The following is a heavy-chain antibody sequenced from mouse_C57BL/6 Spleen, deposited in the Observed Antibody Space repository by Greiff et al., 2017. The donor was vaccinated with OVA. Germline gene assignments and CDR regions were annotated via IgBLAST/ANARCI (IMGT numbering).Heavy chain of an antibody. J-gene: IGHJ3*01. CDR1: GFTFSDAW. D-gene: IGHD1-1*02. CDR3: TSMGAY. CDR2: IRNKANNYAT. V-gene: IGHV6-6*01. Sequence: EVMLVESGGGLVQPGGSMNLSCAASGFTFSDAWMDWVRQSPEKGLEWVAEIRNKANNYATYYAESVKGRFTISRDDSKSSVYLQMNSLRAEDTGIYYCTSMGAYWGQGTLVTVSA.